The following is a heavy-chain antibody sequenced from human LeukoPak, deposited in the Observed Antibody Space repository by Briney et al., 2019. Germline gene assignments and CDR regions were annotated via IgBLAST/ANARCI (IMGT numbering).Heavy chain of an antibody. CDR1: GGSISSGGYY. Sequence: PSQTLSLTCAVSGGSISSGGYYWSWIRQPPGKGLEWIGYIYHSGSTYYNPSLKSRVTISVDRSKNQFSLKLSSVTAADTAVYYCARVEKENLLDYWGQGTLVTVSS. J-gene: IGHJ4*02. CDR2: IYHSGST. V-gene: IGHV4-30-2*01. D-gene: IGHD5-24*01. CDR3: ARVEKENLLDY.